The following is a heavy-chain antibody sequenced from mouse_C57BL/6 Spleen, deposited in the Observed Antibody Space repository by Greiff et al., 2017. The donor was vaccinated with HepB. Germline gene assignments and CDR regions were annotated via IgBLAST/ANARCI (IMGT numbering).Heavy chain of an antibody. CDR1: GYAFSSSW. J-gene: IGHJ3*01. CDR3: ARGVAFAY. V-gene: IGHV1-82*01. Sequence: VQLQQSGPELVKPGASVKISCKASGYAFSSSWMNWVKQRPGKGLEWIGRIYPGDGDTNYNGKFKGKATLTADKSSSTAYMQLSSLTSEDSAVYFCARGVAFAYWGQGTLVTVSA. D-gene: IGHD1-1*02. CDR2: IYPGDGDT.